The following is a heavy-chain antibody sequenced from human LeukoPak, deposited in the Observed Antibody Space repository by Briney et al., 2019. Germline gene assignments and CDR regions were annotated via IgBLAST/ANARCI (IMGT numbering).Heavy chain of an antibody. V-gene: IGHV3-7*01. Sequence: GGSLRFSCAASGFTFSSYWMSWVRQAPGKGLEWVANIKQDGSEKYYVDSVKGRFTIFRDNAKNSLYLQMNSLRAEDTAVYYCAREMATISDGMDVWGQGTTVTVSS. J-gene: IGHJ6*02. D-gene: IGHD5-24*01. CDR1: GFTFSSYW. CDR2: IKQDGSEK. CDR3: AREMATISDGMDV.